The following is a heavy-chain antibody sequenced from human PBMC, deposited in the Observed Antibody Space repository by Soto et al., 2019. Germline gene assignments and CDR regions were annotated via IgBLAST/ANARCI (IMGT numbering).Heavy chain of an antibody. CDR2: INHSGST. V-gene: IGHV4-34*01. Sequence: QVQLQQWGAGLLKPSETLSLTCAVYGGSFNDYYWSWIRQPPGKGLEWIGEINHSGSTNYNPSLKSRVTMSVDTSKNQFSLRLSSVAAADTAVYYCAGGRDTIFGGVSYFYYGMDAWGHGTTVSVSS. J-gene: IGHJ6*02. D-gene: IGHD3-3*01. CDR3: AGGRDTIFGGVSYFYYGMDA. CDR1: GGSFNDYY.